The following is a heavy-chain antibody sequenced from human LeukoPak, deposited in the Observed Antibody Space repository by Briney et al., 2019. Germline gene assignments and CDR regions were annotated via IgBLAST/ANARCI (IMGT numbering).Heavy chain of an antibody. CDR3: ATTSGGIAPY. V-gene: IGHV3-21*01. CDR1: GFTFSSYS. J-gene: IGHJ4*02. D-gene: IGHD6-13*01. Sequence: GRSLRLSCAASGFTFSSYSMNWVRQAPGKGLEWVSSITSGSYIYYADSVKGRFTISRDNAKNSLYLQMSSLRAEDTAVYYCATTSGGIAPYWGQGNLVTVSS. CDR2: ITSGSYI.